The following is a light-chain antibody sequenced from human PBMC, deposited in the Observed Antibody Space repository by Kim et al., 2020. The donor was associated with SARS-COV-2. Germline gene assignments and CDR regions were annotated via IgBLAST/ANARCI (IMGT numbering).Light chain of an antibody. CDR2: AAS. CDR3: QQCTGAPWT. Sequence: DIQMTQSPSSLSASVGDRVTITCRASQGISNYLAWYQQKPGKVPKLLIYAASALRSGVPSRFSGSGSGTDFTLTITSLQPEDVAVYYCQQCTGAPWTFGHGTKLDI. V-gene: IGKV1-27*01. J-gene: IGKJ1*01. CDR1: QGISNY.